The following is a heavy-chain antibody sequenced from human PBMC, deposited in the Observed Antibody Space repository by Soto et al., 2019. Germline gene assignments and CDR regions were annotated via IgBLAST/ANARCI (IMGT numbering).Heavy chain of an antibody. J-gene: IGHJ4*02. CDR2: IWYDGSNK. D-gene: IGHD3-22*01. Sequence: QVQLVESGGGVVQPGRSLRLSCAASGFTFSSYGMHWVRQAPGKGLEWVAVIWYDGSNKYYADSVKGRFTISRDNSKNTLYLQMNSLRAEETAVYYCARDGMNYYDSSGDLTYYFDYWGQGTLVTVSS. CDR1: GFTFSSYG. V-gene: IGHV3-33*01. CDR3: ARDGMNYYDSSGDLTYYFDY.